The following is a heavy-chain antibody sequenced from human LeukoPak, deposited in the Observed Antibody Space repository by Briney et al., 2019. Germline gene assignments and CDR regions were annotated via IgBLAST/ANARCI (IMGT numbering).Heavy chain of an antibody. CDR3: ARTSRLTGDRVYYYYMDV. CDR2: INWNGGST. Sequence: GGSLRLSCAASGFTFDDYGMSWVRQAPGKGLEWVSGINWNGGSTGYADSVKGRFTISRDNAKNSLYLQMNSLRAEDTALYHCARTSRLTGDRVYYYYMDVWGKGTTVTVSS. V-gene: IGHV3-20*01. J-gene: IGHJ6*03. CDR1: GFTFDDYG. D-gene: IGHD7-27*01.